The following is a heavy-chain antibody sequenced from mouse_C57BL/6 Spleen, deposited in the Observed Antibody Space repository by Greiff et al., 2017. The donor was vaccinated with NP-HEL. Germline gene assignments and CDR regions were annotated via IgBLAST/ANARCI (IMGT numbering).Heavy chain of an antibody. D-gene: IGHD2-4*01. J-gene: IGHJ4*01. CDR3: ARKIYYDYDGYYAMDY. Sequence: EVQLQQSGPELVKPGASVKIPCKASGYTFTDYNMDWVKQSHGKSLEWIGDINPNNGGTIYNQKFKGKATLTVDKSSSTAYMELRSLTSEDTAVYYCARKIYYDYDGYYAMDYWGQGTSVTVSS. CDR2: INPNNGGT. CDR1: GYTFTDYN. V-gene: IGHV1-18*01.